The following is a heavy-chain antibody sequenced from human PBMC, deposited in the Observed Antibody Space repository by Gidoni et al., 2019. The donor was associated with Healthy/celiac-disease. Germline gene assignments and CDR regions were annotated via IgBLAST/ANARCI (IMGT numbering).Heavy chain of an antibody. D-gene: IGHD3-3*01. Sequence: EVHLLESGGGLVQPGRSQRVSCAASGLTFADFAMHWVRQAPGKGLEGVSGISWNSGSIGYADPVKGRFTISRDNAKNFLYLQMNSLRAEDTALYYCAKDKYDFWSGYSHFDYWGQGTLVTVSS. CDR3: AKDKYDFWSGYSHFDY. CDR1: GLTFADFA. CDR2: ISWNSGSI. J-gene: IGHJ4*02. V-gene: IGHV3-9*01.